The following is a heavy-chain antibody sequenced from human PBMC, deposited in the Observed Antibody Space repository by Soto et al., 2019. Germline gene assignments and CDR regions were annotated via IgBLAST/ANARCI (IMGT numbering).Heavy chain of an antibody. D-gene: IGHD3-22*01. CDR1: GFTFSSYA. V-gene: IGHV3-23*01. J-gene: IGHJ4*02. CDR2: ISGSGGST. Sequence: XESLRLSCAASGFTFSSYARSWVRQAPGKGLEWVSAISGSGGSTYYADSVKGRFTISRDNSKNTLYLQMNSLRAEDTAVYYCAPTGSYDSSGYPDYWGQGTLVTVSS. CDR3: APTGSYDSSGYPDY.